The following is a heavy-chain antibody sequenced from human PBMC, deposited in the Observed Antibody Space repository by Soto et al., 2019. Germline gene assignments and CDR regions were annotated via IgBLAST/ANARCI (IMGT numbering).Heavy chain of an antibody. Sequence: PGGSLRLSCAGSGFTFASYVMTWVRQAPGKGLEWVSSISATGGSTYYAGSVKGRFTISRDNSKNTLFLQMNSLRAEDTAIYYCANAAHPRRSIGFDYWGQGTLVTVSS. D-gene: IGHD3-16*02. CDR2: ISATGGST. J-gene: IGHJ4*02. CDR3: ANAAHPRRSIGFDY. CDR1: GFTFASYV. V-gene: IGHV3-23*01.